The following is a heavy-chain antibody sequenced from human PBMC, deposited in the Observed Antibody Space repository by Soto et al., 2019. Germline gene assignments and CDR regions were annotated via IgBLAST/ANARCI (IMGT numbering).Heavy chain of an antibody. J-gene: IGHJ6*02. D-gene: IGHD6-19*01. Sequence: SVKVSCKASVGTFSSYAISWVRQAPGQGLERMGGIIPIFGTANYAQKFQGRVTITADESTSTAYMEMSSLRSEDTAVYYFAREYGSCWTSDYYYGMDVWGQGTTVTVSS. CDR3: AREYGSCWTSDYYYGMDV. V-gene: IGHV1-69*13. CDR2: IIPIFGTA. CDR1: VGTFSSYA.